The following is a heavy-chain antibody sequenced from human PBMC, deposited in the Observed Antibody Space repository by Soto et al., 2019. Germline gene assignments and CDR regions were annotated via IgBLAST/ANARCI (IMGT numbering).Heavy chain of an antibody. D-gene: IGHD1-20*01. CDR2: ISANDVGT. V-gene: IGHV3-23*01. J-gene: IGHJ4*02. Sequence: RLSCEASGFTLRNYAMTWIRQAPGKGLEWVSLISANDVGTYYAESVKTRFTISTDQSRNTVYLQMDSLRADDTAIYYCAKAKNDYNWDNRPPFDYWGQGTLVTVS. CDR1: GFTLRNYA. CDR3: AKAKNDYNWDNRPPFDY.